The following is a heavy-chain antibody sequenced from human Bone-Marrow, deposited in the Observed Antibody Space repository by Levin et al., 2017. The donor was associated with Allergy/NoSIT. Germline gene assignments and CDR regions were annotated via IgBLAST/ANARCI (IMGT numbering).Heavy chain of an antibody. D-gene: IGHD5-12*01. CDR3: AKEYSDYPDPFDY. Sequence: GESLKISCAAFGFTFSIYSMTWVRQAPGKGMEWVAIINSGGGAIYYADSVKGRFTISRDNSKDTLYLQMSTLRAEDTAMYYCAKEYSDYPDPFDYWGQGTFVTVSS. V-gene: IGHV3-23*01. CDR1: GFTFSIYS. J-gene: IGHJ4*02. CDR2: INSGGGAI.